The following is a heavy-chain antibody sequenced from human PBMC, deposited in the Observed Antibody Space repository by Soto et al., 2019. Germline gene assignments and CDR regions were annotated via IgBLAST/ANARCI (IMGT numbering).Heavy chain of an antibody. CDR2: VIPIFGTP. CDR3: ARSQGGSSSLDIYYYYYYGMDV. J-gene: IGHJ6*02. V-gene: IGHV1-69*01. D-gene: IGHD2-15*01. CDR1: GGTFSTYA. Sequence: QVQLVQSGAEVKKPGSSVKVSCKAAGGTFSTYAISWVRQAPGQGREWMGGVIPIFGTPKYAQKFQGRVTITADESTSTGYMELRSLRSEDTAVYYCARSQGGSSSLDIYYYYYYGMDVWGQGTTVTVSS.